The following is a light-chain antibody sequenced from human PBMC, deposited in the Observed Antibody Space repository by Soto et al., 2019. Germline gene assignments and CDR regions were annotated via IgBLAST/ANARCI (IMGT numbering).Light chain of an antibody. CDR3: QQYGSSYT. CDR2: GAS. Sequence: EIVLTQSPGTLSLSPGERATLSCRASQSVSSSYLAWYQQKGGQAPRLLNYGASRRATGIPDRFSGSGSGTDFTLIISRLEPEDFAVYYCQQYGSSYTFGQGTKLEIK. J-gene: IGKJ2*01. CDR1: QSVSSSY. V-gene: IGKV3-20*01.